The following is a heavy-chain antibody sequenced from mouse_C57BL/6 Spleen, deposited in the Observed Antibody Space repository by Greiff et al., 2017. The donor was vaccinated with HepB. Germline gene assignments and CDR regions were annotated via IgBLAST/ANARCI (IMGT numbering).Heavy chain of an antibody. CDR3: ARPPLYGSSRDWYFDV. V-gene: IGHV1-53*01. D-gene: IGHD1-1*01. Sequence: QVQLQQSGTELVKPGASVKLSCKASGYTFTSYWMHWVKQRPGQGLEWIGNINPSNGGTNYNEKFKSKATLTVDKSSSTAYMQLSSLTSEDSAVYYCARPPLYGSSRDWYFDVWGTGTTVTVSS. CDR1: GYTFTSYW. CDR2: INPSNGGT. J-gene: IGHJ1*03.